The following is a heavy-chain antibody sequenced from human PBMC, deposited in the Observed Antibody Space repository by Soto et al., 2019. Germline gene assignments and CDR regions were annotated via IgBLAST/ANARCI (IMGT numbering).Heavy chain of an antibody. CDR1: GFTFSRYG. J-gene: IGHJ4*02. D-gene: IGHD5-18*01. CDR3: ARDYSSYGPFDY. Sequence: GSLRLSCAASGFTFSRYGMNWVRQAPGKGLEWVAYISSSSSTIYYADSVKGRFTISRDNAKNSLYLQMNSLRDEDTAVYYCARDYSSYGPFDYWGQGTLVTVSS. V-gene: IGHV3-48*02. CDR2: ISSSSSTI.